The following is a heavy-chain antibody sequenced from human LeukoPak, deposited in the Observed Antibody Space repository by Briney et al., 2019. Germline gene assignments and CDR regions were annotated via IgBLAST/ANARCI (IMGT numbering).Heavy chain of an antibody. J-gene: IGHJ5*02. CDR1: GYTFTNYD. CDR3: ARDLIAARPGWFDP. CDR2: MNPKSGNT. D-gene: IGHD6-6*01. Sequence: ASVKVSCKASGYTFTNYDINWVRQATGQGPEWMGWMNPKSGNTGYAQKFQGRVTMTRNTSISTAYMELSSLRSDDTAVYYCARDLIAARPGWFDPWGQGTLVIVSS. V-gene: IGHV1-8*01.